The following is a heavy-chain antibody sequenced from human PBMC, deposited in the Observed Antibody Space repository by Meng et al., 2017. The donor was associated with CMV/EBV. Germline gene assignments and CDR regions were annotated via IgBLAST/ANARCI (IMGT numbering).Heavy chain of an antibody. CDR2: IWYDGSNK. D-gene: IGHD6-6*01. V-gene: IGHV3-33*06. CDR3: AKDSSSSGHY. Sequence: LSCAASGFTFRNYGMHWVRQAPGKGLEWVAVIWYDGSNKYYAESVKGRFTISRDNSKNTLYLQMNSLRVEDTAVYYCAKDSSSSGHYCSQGTLVTVSS. CDR1: GFTFRNYG. J-gene: IGHJ4*02.